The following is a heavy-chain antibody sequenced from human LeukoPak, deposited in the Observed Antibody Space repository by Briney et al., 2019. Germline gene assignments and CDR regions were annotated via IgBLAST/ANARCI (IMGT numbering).Heavy chain of an antibody. D-gene: IGHD3-10*01. CDR2: IFYTGST. V-gene: IGHV4-59*01. Sequence: PSETLSLTCAVSGGSISTYYCAWLRQPPGKGLEWIGYIFYTGSTNYNPSLKSRVTISVDTSKNQFSLKLSSMTAADTAVYYCARDRGFEEPFDYWGQGTLVTVSS. J-gene: IGHJ4*02. CDR1: GGSISTYY. CDR3: ARDRGFEEPFDY.